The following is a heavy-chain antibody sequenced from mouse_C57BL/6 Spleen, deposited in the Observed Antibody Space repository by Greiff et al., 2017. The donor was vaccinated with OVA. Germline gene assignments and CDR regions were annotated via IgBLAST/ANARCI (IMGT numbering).Heavy chain of an antibody. J-gene: IGHJ4*01. D-gene: IGHD2-4*01. CDR3: ARSRDYDVGDYAMDY. V-gene: IGHV1-80*01. CDR2: IYPGDGDT. Sequence: QVQLQESGAELVKPGASVKISCKASGYAFSSYWMNWVKQRPGKGLEWIGQIYPGDGDTNYNGKFKGKATLTADKSSSTAYMQLSSLTSEDSAVYFCARSRDYDVGDYAMDYWGQGTSVTVSS. CDR1: GYAFSSYW.